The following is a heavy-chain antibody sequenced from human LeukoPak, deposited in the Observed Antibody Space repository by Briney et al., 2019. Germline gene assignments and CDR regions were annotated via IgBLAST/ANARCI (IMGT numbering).Heavy chain of an antibody. D-gene: IGHD6-13*01. Sequence: ASVKVSCKASGYPFTGYHVQWVRQAPGQGLEWVGKIYPDSGETIYAQKFQGRVTMTEDTSADTAYMELSSLRSEDTAVYYCATGRAAAGTWLPDYWGQGTLVTVSS. CDR1: GYPFTGYH. CDR3: ATGRAAAGTWLPDY. J-gene: IGHJ4*02. V-gene: IGHV1-2*02. CDR2: IYPDSGET.